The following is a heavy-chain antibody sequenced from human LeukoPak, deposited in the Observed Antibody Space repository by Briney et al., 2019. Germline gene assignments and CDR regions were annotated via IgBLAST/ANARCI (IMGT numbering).Heavy chain of an antibody. CDR3: ARDPAYCGGDCYSDAFDI. CDR1: GFIFSHYG. J-gene: IGHJ3*02. D-gene: IGHD2-21*02. V-gene: IGHV3-33*05. CDR2: IQNDASTE. Sequence: GGSLRLSCAASGFIFSHYGMHWVRQAPGKGLEWVAVIQNDASTENFADSVKGRFTISRDNSKNTVFLQMNSLRVEDTAVYYCARDPAYCGGDCYSDAFDIWGQGTMVTVSS.